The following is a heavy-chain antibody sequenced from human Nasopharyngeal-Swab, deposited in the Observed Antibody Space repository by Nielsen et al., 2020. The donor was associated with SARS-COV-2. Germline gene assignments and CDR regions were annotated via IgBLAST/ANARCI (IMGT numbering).Heavy chain of an antibody. CDR2: IYHSGST. CDR1: GYPISSGYY. CDR3: ARVFGVANPYYYYYYMDV. Sequence: SETLSLTCAVSGYPISSGYYWGWIRQPPGKGLEWIGSIYHSGSTYYNPSLKSRVTISVDTSKNQFSLKLSSVTAADTAVYYCARVFGVANPYYYYYYMDVWGKGTTVTVS. J-gene: IGHJ6*03. D-gene: IGHD3-3*01. V-gene: IGHV4-38-2*01.